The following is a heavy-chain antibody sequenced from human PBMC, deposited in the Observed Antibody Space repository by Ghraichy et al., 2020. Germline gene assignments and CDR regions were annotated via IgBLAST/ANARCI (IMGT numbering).Heavy chain of an antibody. J-gene: IGHJ4*02. Sequence: GESLRLFCAASGFTFSNAWMSWVRQAPGKGLEWVGRIKSKTDGGTTDYAAPVKGRLTISRDDSKNTLYLQMNSLKTKDTAVYYCTTDSGPRGRYFDWFLKDFDYWGQGTLVTVSS. CDR2: IKSKTDGGTT. V-gene: IGHV3-15*01. CDR1: GFTFSNAW. D-gene: IGHD3-9*01. CDR3: TTDSGPRGRYFDWFLKDFDY.